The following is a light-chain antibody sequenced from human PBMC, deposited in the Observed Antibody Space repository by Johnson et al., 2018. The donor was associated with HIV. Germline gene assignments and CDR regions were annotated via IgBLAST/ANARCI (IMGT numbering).Light chain of an antibody. J-gene: IGLJ1*01. CDR3: GTWDSSLSAGGV. CDR2: DNN. CDR1: SSNIGYNS. Sequence: QSVLTQPPSVSAAPGQKVTISCSGSSSNIGYNSVSWYLQLPGTAPKLLIYDNNKRPSGIPDRFSGSKSGTSATLGITGLLTGDEADYYCGTWDSSLSAGGVFGTGTKVTVL. V-gene: IGLV1-51*01.